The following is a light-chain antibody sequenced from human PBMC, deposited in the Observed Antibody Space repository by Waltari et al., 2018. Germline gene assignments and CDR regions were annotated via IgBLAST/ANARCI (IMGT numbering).Light chain of an antibody. CDR1: QSPLDRNGYNY. V-gene: IGKV2-28*01. CDR2: LGS. CDR3: MQARQTPYT. J-gene: IGKJ2*01. Sequence: IVMTQSPLSLPVTPGEAASISCRASQSPLDRNGYNYLDWYMQKPGQSPQLLIYLGSTRAYGVPDRFSGDASGTQFTLRISRVEAEDVGVYYCMQARQTPYTFGQGTKLEIK.